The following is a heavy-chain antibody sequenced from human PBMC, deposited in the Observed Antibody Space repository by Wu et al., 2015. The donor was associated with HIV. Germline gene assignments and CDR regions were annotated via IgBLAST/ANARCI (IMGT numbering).Heavy chain of an antibody. Sequence: QVQLQESGPGLVKPSETLSLTCSVSGGSISTHYWTWIRQPPGKGLEWIGYVYYSGTTKYNPSLKSRVTISVDTSKNQFSLKLSSVTAADTAVYHCARASGYSGYDSLGLDALDIWGQGTMVTVSS. CDR1: GGSISTHY. CDR2: VYYSGTT. D-gene: IGHD5-12*01. J-gene: IGHJ3*02. CDR3: ARASGYSGYDSLGLDALDI. V-gene: IGHV4-59*11.